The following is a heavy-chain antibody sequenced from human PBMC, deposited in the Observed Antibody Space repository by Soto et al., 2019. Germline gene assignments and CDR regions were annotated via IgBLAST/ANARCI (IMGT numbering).Heavy chain of an antibody. CDR1: GFTFGTYA. J-gene: IGHJ3*02. V-gene: IGHV3-43*02. CDR3: TTDTTVTTPGSAFDI. CDR2: ISCDGGNT. D-gene: IGHD4-17*01. Sequence: PGGSLRLSCAASGFTFGTYAMDWVRQAPGKGLEWVGVISCDGGNTRYADSVKGRFTISRDNSKNSLYLQMNSLRTEDTAVYYCTTDTTVTTPGSAFDIWGQGTMVTVSS.